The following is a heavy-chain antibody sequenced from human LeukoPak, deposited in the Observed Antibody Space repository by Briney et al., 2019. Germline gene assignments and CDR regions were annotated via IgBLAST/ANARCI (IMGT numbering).Heavy chain of an antibody. CDR3: ARLNGGN. CDR1: GGSTSSYY. V-gene: IGHV4-59*08. J-gene: IGHJ4*02. D-gene: IGHD3-16*01. Sequence: PSETLSLTSTSSGGSTSSYYWSCILHLPGKGLEWIGYINYSGSTNYNPSLKSRVSISVDTSRNQFSLKLSSVTAADTAVYYCARLNGGNWGQGTLVTVSS. CDR2: INYSGST.